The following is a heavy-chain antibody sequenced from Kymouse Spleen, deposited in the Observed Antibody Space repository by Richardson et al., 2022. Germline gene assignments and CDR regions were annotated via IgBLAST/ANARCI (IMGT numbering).Heavy chain of an antibody. J-gene: IGHJ4*02. V-gene: IGHV3-15*01. CDR3: TTGVLWFGELKTYFDY. CDR2: IKSKTDGGTT. Sequence: EVQLVESGGGLVKPGGSLRLSCAASGFTFSNAWMSWVRQAPGKGLEWVGRIKSKTDGGTTDYAAPVKGRFTISRDDSKNTLYLQMNSLKTEDTAVYYCTTGVLWFGELKTYFDYWGQGTLVTVSS. CDR1: GFTFSNAW. D-gene: IGHD3-10*01.